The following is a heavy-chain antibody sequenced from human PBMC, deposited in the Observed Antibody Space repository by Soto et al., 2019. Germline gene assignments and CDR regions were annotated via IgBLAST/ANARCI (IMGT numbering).Heavy chain of an antibody. CDR1: GFTFSSCS. J-gene: IGHJ4*02. CDR3: ARDDSSRYYVEPCDY. Sequence: EVQLVESGGGLVQPGGSLRLSCAASGFTFSSCSMNWVRQAPGKGLEWVSYISSSSGTIYYADSVKGRFTISRDNAKNSLYLQMDSLRGEDTAVYYCARDDSSRYYVEPCDYWGQGTLVTVSS. V-gene: IGHV3-48*01. CDR2: ISSSSGTI. D-gene: IGHD3-22*01.